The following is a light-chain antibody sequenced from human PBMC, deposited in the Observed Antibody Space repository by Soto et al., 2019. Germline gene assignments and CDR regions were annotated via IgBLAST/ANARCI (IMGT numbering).Light chain of an antibody. CDR2: KAS. J-gene: IGKJ4*01. CDR3: QQYNSYPLT. V-gene: IGKV1-5*03. Sequence: DIQMTQSPSTLSASVGDGVTITCRASQSISTWLAWYQQKPGKAPKLLIYKASRLEGGVPSRFSGSGSGTDFNITISSLQPDDVATYYCQQYNSYPLTFGGGTTVEIK. CDR1: QSISTW.